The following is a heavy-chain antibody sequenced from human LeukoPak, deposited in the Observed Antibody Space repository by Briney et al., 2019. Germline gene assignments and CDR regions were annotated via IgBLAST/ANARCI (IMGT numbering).Heavy chain of an antibody. J-gene: IGHJ4*02. CDR2: INHSGST. Sequence: PSETLSLTCAVYGGSFSGYYWSWIRQPPGKGLEWIGEINHSGSTNYNPSLKSRVTISVDTSKNQFSLKLSSVTAADTAVYYCARVHRGGPYDSSGYYPTSIGYWGQGTLVTVSS. CDR3: ARVHRGGPYDSSGYYPTSIGY. V-gene: IGHV4-34*01. D-gene: IGHD3-22*01. CDR1: GGSFSGYY.